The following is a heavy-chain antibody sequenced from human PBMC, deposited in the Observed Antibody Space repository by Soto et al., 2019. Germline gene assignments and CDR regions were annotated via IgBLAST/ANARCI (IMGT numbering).Heavy chain of an antibody. Sequence: SETLSLTCTVSGGSISSGGYYWSWIRQHPGKGLEWIGYIYYSGSTYYNPSLKSRVTISVDTSKNQFSLKLSSVTAADTAVYYCARGPTTLRGLDAFDIWGQATMVTVSS. D-gene: IGHD1-26*01. CDR1: GGSISSGGYY. V-gene: IGHV4-31*03. J-gene: IGHJ3*02. CDR3: ARGPTTLRGLDAFDI. CDR2: IYYSGST.